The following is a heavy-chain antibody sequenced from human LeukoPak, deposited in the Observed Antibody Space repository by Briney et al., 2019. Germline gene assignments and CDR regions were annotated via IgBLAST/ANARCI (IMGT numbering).Heavy chain of an antibody. CDR1: GFTFSSYA. D-gene: IGHD3-10*01. Sequence: PGRSLRLSCAASGFTFSSYAMSWVRQAPGKGLEWVSAIVGSGGSTYYADSVKGRFTISRDNSKNTLYLQMNSLRAEDTAVYYCASEPYYYFDYWGQGTLVTVSS. V-gene: IGHV3-23*01. J-gene: IGHJ4*02. CDR3: ASEPYYYFDY. CDR2: IVGSGGST.